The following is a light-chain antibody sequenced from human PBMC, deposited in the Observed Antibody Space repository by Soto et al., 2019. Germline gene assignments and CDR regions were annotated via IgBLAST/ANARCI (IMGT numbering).Light chain of an antibody. Sequence: ELVMAQSRATLSVSPVERATLSCMASQSVSSNLAWYQQKPGQAPRLLIYGASTRATGIPARFSGSGSGTEFTLTISSLQSEDFAVYYCQQYNNWPWTFGQGTKVDIK. CDR3: QQYNNWPWT. CDR1: QSVSSN. J-gene: IGKJ1*01. V-gene: IGKV3-15*01. CDR2: GAS.